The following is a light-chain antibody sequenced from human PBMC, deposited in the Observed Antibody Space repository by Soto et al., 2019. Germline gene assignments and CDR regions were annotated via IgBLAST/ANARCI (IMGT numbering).Light chain of an antibody. J-gene: IGKJ4*01. CDR2: GTS. Sequence: EIVMTQSPATLSVSPGERATLSCRASQSLSSNLAWYQQKPGQAPSLLIYGTSTRATGIPARFSGSGSGTEFTLTISSLQSEDFAIYYCHQYNNWPLTFGGGTKVEIK. CDR3: HQYNNWPLT. CDR1: QSLSSN. V-gene: IGKV3-15*01.